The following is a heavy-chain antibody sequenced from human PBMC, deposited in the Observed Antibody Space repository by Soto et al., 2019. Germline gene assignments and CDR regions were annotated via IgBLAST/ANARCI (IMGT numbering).Heavy chain of an antibody. CDR1: GYTFTSYA. CDR3: AQYLFSSTSCRGGGDAFDI. CDR2: INAGNGNT. V-gene: IGHV1-3*01. J-gene: IGHJ3*02. D-gene: IGHD2-2*01. Sequence: GASVKVSCKASGYTFTSYAMHWVRQAPGQRLEWMGWINAGNGNTKYSQKFQGRVTITRDTSASTAYMELSSLRSEDTAVYYCAQYLFSSTSCRGGGDAFDIWGQGTMVTVSS.